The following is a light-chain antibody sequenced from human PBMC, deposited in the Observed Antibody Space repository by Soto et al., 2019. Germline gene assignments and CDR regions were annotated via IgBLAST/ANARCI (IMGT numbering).Light chain of an antibody. CDR1: SGKIGSNT. Sequence: QSVLTQPPSASATPGQRVTISCSGRSGKIGSNTVNWYQQLPATAPKLLIYSNNQWPSGVPDRFSGSKSGTSASLAISGLQSEDEADYYCAAWDDSMNGFVFGTGTKVTVL. J-gene: IGLJ1*01. V-gene: IGLV1-44*01. CDR3: AAWDDSMNGFV. CDR2: SNN.